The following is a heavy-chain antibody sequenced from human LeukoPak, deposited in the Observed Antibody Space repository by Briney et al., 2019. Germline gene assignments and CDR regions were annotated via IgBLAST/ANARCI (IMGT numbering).Heavy chain of an antibody. Sequence: GASVKVSCKASGYTFTSYYMHWVRQAPGQGLEWMGIINPSGGSTSYAQKFQGRVTMTRDTSTSTVYMELSSLRSEDTAVYYCARDGYPQPGVKRGYFDYWGQGTLVTVSS. V-gene: IGHV1-46*01. CDR3: ARDGYPQPGVKRGYFDY. J-gene: IGHJ4*02. CDR2: INPSGGST. D-gene: IGHD5-12*01. CDR1: GYTFTSYY.